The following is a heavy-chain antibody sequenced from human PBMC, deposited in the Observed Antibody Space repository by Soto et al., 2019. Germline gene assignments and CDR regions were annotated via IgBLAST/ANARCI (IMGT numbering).Heavy chain of an antibody. CDR1: GYSFTSYW. CDR3: ARTKYYYDSSGAPGAFDI. V-gene: IGHV5-51*01. D-gene: IGHD3-22*01. CDR2: IYPGDSDT. Sequence: PGESLKISCKGSGYSFTSYWIGWVRQMPGKVLEWMGIIYPGDSDTRYSPSFQGQVTISADKSISTAYLQWSSLKASDTAMYYCARTKYYYDSSGAPGAFDIWGQGTMVTVSS. J-gene: IGHJ3*02.